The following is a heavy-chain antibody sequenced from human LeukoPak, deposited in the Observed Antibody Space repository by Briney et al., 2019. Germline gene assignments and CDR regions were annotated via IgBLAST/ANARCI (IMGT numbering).Heavy chain of an antibody. V-gene: IGHV3-21*01. Sequence: GGSLRLSCAASGFTFPSYTMNWVRQAPGKGLEWVSSITSSSNYIYYADPVKGRVTIPRDNFKNTLYLQLNSLRAEDTAVYYCARDRGLIGRVAIRDAFDIWGQGTMVTVSS. J-gene: IGHJ3*02. CDR2: ITSSSNYI. D-gene: IGHD2-15*01. CDR3: ARDRGLIGRVAIRDAFDI. CDR1: GFTFPSYT.